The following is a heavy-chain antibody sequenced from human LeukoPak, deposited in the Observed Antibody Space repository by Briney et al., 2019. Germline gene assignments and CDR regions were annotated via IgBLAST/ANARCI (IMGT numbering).Heavy chain of an antibody. CDR3: AREVDCSSTSCSTNWFDP. Sequence: SQTLSLTCTVSGGSISSGSYYWSWIRQPAGKGLEWIGRIYTSGSTNYNPSLKSRVPISVDTSKNQFSLKLSSVTAADTAVYYCAREVDCSSTSCSTNWFDPWGQGTLVTVSS. D-gene: IGHD2-2*01. CDR2: IYTSGST. V-gene: IGHV4-61*02. J-gene: IGHJ5*02. CDR1: GGSISSGSYY.